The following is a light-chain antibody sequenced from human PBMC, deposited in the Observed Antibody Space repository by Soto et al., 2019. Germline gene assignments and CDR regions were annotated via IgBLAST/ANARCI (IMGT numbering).Light chain of an antibody. V-gene: IGLV2-14*01. CDR3: SSYTSSITLVV. Sequence: QSVLTQPASVSESPGQSITIPCTGTSSDVGGYNYVSWYQQHPGKAPKLLIYDVSNRPSGVSNRFSGSKSGNTAYLTISGLQADEEAHYYCSSYTSSITLVVFGGGTKLTVL. J-gene: IGLJ2*01. CDR1: SSDVGGYNY. CDR2: DVS.